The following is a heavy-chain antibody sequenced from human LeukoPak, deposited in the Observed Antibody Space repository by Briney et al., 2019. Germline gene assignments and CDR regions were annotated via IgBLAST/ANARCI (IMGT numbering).Heavy chain of an antibody. CDR2: ISSSGSTI. J-gene: IGHJ4*02. Sequence: GGSLRLSCAASGFIFNDYYMTWIRQAPGKGLEWVSCISSSGSTIYYADSVKGRFTISRDNAKNSLYLLMNSLRAEDTAVYYCVKDPERSGNGYWGQGTLVTVSS. D-gene: IGHD2-15*01. CDR3: VKDPERSGNGY. CDR1: GFIFNDYY. V-gene: IGHV3-11*01.